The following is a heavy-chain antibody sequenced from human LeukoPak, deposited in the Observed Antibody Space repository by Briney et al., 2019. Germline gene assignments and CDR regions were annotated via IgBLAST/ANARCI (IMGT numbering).Heavy chain of an antibody. CDR2: MNPNSGNT. CDR1: GYTFTSYD. J-gene: IGHJ6*02. Sequence: ASVKVSCKASGYTFTSYDINWVRQATGQGLEWMGWMNPNSGNTGYAQKFQGRVTMTRNTSISTAYMELSSLRSEDTAVYYCAGGYCSGGSCYGDYYYYGMDVWGQGTTVTVSS. D-gene: IGHD2-15*01. V-gene: IGHV1-8*01. CDR3: AGGYCSGGSCYGDYYYYGMDV.